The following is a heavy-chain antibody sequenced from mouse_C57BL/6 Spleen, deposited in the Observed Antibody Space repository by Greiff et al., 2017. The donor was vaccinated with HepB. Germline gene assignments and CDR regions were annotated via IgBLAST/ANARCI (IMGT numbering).Heavy chain of an antibody. CDR2: INPSTGGT. V-gene: IGHV1-42*01. D-gene: IGHD4-1*01. CDR3: ARSPGTGY. CDR1: GYSFTGYY. J-gene: IGHJ2*01. Sequence: EVQGVESGPELVKPGASVKISCKASGYSFTGYYMNWVKQSPEKSLEWIGEINPSTGGTTYNQKFKAKATLTVDKSSSTAYMQLKSLTSEDSAVYYCARSPGTGYWGQGTTLTVSS.